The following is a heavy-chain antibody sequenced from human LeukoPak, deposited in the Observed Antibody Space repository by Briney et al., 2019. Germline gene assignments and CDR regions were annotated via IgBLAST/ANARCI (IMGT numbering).Heavy chain of an antibody. J-gene: IGHJ4*02. Sequence: GGSLRLSCAASVFTFSSIAMSWVREAPDKGLECVSTISGSGGGTYYADSVKGRFTISRDDSKNTLYLQMNSLRADDTAVYYCAKDLGRYRNNFFDYWGQGNLVTVS. CDR3: AKDLGRYRNNFFDY. D-gene: IGHD1-26*01. V-gene: IGHV3-23*01. CDR2: ISGSGGGT. CDR1: VFTFSSIA.